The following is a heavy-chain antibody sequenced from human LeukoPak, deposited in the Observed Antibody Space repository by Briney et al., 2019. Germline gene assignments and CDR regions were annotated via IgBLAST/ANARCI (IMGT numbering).Heavy chain of an antibody. CDR3: ARDDVLRYFDWLPPFDY. V-gene: IGHV3-23*01. D-gene: IGHD3-9*01. J-gene: IGHJ4*02. CDR2: MSGSGGRT. CDR1: GFTFSSYG. Sequence: PGGSLRLSCAASGFTFSSYGMSWVRQAPGKGLEWVSGMSGSGGRTYYADSVKGRFTISRDNSKNTLYLQMNSLRAEDTAVYYCARDDVLRYFDWLPPFDYWGQGTLVTVSS.